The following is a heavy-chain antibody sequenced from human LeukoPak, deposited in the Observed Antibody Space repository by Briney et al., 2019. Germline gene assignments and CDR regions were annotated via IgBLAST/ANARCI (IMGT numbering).Heavy chain of an antibody. V-gene: IGHV4-34*01. Sequence: SMSLTCALYGGSSTVHYSSCIRHSPEGRRGWVGEINDIGGTTYNPRLKSRVPISVDTSQSQFSRKLSSVTAAHTALYYCSRAEVRGVLADAGRYWGQGTLVTVSS. D-gene: IGHD3-10*01. CDR3: SRAEVRGVLADAGRY. J-gene: IGHJ4*02. CDR2: INDIGGT. CDR1: GGSSTVHY.